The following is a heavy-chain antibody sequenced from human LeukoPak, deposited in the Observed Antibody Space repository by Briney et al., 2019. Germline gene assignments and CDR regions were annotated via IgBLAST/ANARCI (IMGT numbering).Heavy chain of an antibody. CDR3: ARDTSYYGDYGYFDY. J-gene: IGHJ4*02. D-gene: IGHD4-17*01. Sequence: KPGGCLRLSCAASGFTFSSYSMNWVRQAPGKGLEWVSSISSSSSYIYYADSVKGRFTISRDNAKNSLYLQMNSLRAEDTAVYYCARDTSYYGDYGYFDYWGQGTLVTVSS. V-gene: IGHV3-21*01. CDR1: GFTFSSYS. CDR2: ISSSSSYI.